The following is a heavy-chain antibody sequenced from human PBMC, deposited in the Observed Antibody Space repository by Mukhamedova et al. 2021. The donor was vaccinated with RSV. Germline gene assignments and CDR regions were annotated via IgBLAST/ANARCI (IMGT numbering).Heavy chain of an antibody. D-gene: IGHD3-10*01. Sequence: GRFTVSRDNTKNSLYLLMNNLRAEDTAVYYCAKDGSFEGLDSWGQGTLVTVSS. J-gene: IGHJ4*02. CDR3: AKDGSFEGLDS. V-gene: IGHV3-11*01.